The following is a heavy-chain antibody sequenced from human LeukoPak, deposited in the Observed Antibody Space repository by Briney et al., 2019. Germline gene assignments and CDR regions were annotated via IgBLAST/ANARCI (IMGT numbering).Heavy chain of an antibody. CDR2: INPNSGGT. D-gene: IGHD7-27*01. CDR1: GYTFTSYD. V-gene: IGHV1-2*02. CDR3: AKLVTWGWIFDAFDI. Sequence: RASVKVSCKASGYTFTSYDINWVRQAPGQGPEWMGWINPNSGGTNYAQMFQGRVTMTRDTSINTAYMELSRLRSDDTAVYYCAKLVTWGWIFDAFDIWGQGTVVTISS. J-gene: IGHJ3*02.